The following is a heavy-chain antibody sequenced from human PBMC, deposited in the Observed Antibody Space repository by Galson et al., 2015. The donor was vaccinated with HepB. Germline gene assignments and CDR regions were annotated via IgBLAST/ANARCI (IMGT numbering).Heavy chain of an antibody. CDR2: IYPGDSDT. Sequence: QSGAEVKKPGESLKISCKGSGYSFTSYWIGWVRQMPGKGLKWMGIIYPGDSDTRYSPSFQGQVTISADKSISTAYLQWSSLKASDTAMYYCARARRQPRQQLGLYYFDYWGQGTLVTVSS. J-gene: IGHJ4*02. D-gene: IGHD6-13*01. V-gene: IGHV5-51*01. CDR1: GYSFTSYW. CDR3: ARARRQPRQQLGLYYFDY.